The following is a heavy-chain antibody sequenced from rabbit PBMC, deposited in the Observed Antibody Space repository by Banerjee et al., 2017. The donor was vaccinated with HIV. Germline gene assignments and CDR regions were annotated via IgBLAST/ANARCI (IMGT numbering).Heavy chain of an antibody. V-gene: IGHV1S47*01. CDR3: ARDPSYDEYGDSLYYFDL. J-gene: IGHJ4*01. D-gene: IGHD2-1*01. CDR2: IYIGGVIT. CDR1: GFDVRSDA. Sequence: EESGGDLVKPGASLTLTCKASGFDVRSDAMCWVRQAPGKRPEWIACIYIGGVITHYASWVNGRFTISRSTSLITVTLQMTSLTAADTATYFCARDPSYDEYGDSLYYFDLWGPGTLVTVS.